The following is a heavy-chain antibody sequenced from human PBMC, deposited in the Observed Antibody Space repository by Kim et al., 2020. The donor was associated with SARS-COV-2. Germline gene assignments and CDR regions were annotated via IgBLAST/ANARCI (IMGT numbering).Heavy chain of an antibody. Sequence: GGSLRLSCAASGFTFSSYWMSWVRQAPGKGLEWVAIIKQDGSEKYYVDSVKGRFTISRDNAKNSLYLQMNSLRAEDTAVYYCATDYDPPRAYFDYWGQGTLVTVSS. D-gene: IGHD3-22*01. CDR3: ATDYDPPRAYFDY. CDR2: IKQDGSEK. CDR1: GFTFSSYW. V-gene: IGHV3-7*03. J-gene: IGHJ4*02.